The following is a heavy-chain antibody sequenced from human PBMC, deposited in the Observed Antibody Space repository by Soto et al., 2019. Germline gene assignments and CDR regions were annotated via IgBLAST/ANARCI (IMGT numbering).Heavy chain of an antibody. CDR1: CYSISSDYY. J-gene: IGHJ4*02. D-gene: IGHD7-27*01. V-gene: IGHV4-38-2*01. CDR2: ISHSGSA. CDR3: ARGLSGGFDY. Sequence: SETLSLTCAVSCYSISSDYYWGWIRQPPGKGLEWIGSISHSGSAYYNPSLKSRATISVDTSKNQFSLKLSSVTAADTALYYCARGLSGGFDYWGQGTLVTVSS.